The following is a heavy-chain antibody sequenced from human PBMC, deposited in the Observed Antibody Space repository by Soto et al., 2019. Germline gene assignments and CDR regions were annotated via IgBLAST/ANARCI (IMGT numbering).Heavy chain of an antibody. J-gene: IGHJ5*02. CDR1: GCTFSSYG. Sequence: QVQLVESGGGVVQPGRSLRLSCGASGCTFSSYGMHWVRQAPGKGLEWVAGIWYDGSNKYYADSVKGRFTISRDNSKNTLYLQMNSLRAEDTAVYYCARESLWFGEFLDNWFDPWGQGTLVTVSS. V-gene: IGHV3-33*01. CDR2: IWYDGSNK. CDR3: ARESLWFGEFLDNWFDP. D-gene: IGHD3-10*01.